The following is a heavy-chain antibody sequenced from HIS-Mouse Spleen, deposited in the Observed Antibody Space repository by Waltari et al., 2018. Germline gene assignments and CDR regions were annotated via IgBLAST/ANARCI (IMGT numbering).Heavy chain of an antibody. CDR1: GGSISSSSYY. D-gene: IGHD6-13*01. CDR2: IYYSGRT. CDR3: AREIPYSSSWYDWYFDL. J-gene: IGHJ2*01. V-gene: IGHV4-39*07. Sequence: QLQLQESGPGLVKPSETLSLTCTVSGGSISSSSYYWGWIRQPPGEGLGWIGSIYYSGRTNYHPSRKGRVTISVDTSKNQLSVKLSAVTAADTAVYYCAREIPYSSSWYDWYFDLWGRGTLVTVSS.